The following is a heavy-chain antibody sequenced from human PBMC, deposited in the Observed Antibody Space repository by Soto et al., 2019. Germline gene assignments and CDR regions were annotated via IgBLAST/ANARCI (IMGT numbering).Heavy chain of an antibody. D-gene: IGHD1-26*01. CDR3: ARGGAQPY. CDR1: GFTFSSYG. J-gene: IGHJ4*02. Sequence: QVQLVESGGGVVQPGRSLRLSCAASGFTFSSYGMHWVRQAPGKGLEWVAVIWYDGSNKYYADSVKGRFTISRDNSKNTLYLQMNSRRAEDRAVYYCARGGAQPYWGQGALVTVSS. CDR2: IWYDGSNK. V-gene: IGHV3-33*01.